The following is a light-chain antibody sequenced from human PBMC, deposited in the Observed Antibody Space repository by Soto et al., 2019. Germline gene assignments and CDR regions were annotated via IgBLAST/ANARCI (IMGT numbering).Light chain of an antibody. CDR3: QSYDSSLSAVV. CDR2: VNS. J-gene: IGLJ2*01. V-gene: IGLV1-40*01. CDR1: SSNIGAGYD. Sequence: QSVRTQPPSVSGAPGQRGTIACTASSSNIGAGYDVHWYQQLPGTAPKLLIYVNSNRPSGVPDRFSGSKSGTSASLAITGLQAEDEADYYCQSYDSSLSAVVFVVGTTVTAL.